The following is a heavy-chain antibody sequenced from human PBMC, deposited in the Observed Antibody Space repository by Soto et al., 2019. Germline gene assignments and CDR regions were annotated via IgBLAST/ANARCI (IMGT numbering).Heavy chain of an antibody. CDR1: GFTFSSYA. CDR2: ISGSGGST. D-gene: IGHD6-19*01. Sequence: EVQLLESGGGLVQPGGSLRLSCAASGFTFSSYAMSWVRQAPGKGLEWVSAISGSGGSTYYADSVKGRLTISRDNSKNTLYLQMNSLRAEDTVVSYCARGNGYSSGWFDYWGQGTLVTVSS. CDR3: ARGNGYSSGWFDY. V-gene: IGHV3-23*01. J-gene: IGHJ4*02.